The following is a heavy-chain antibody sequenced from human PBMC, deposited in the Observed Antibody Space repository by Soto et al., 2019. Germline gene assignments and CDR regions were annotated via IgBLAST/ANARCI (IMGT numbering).Heavy chain of an antibody. CDR2: ISAYNGNT. J-gene: IGHJ6*02. CDR1: GYTFTSYG. CDR3: GRDQWEGDSITMVGWEDYYYYCMDV. D-gene: IGHD3-10*01. V-gene: IGHV1-18*01. Sequence: QVQLVQSGAEVKKPGASVKVSCKASGYTFTSYGISWVRQAPGQGLEWMGWISAYNGNTNYAQKLQCKITMTTDTSTSTAYMELRSLRSDDTAVDYCGRDQWEGDSITMVGWEDYYYYCMDVWGQGTTVTVSS.